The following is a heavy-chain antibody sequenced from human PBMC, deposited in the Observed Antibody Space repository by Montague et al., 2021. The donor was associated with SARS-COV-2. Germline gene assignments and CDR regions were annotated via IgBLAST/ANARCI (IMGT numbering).Heavy chain of an antibody. J-gene: IGHJ4*02. D-gene: IGHD1-14*01. CDR3: AKDLRAITLAYFDC. CDR1: GFTFSYYA. CDR2: ISWDSGNI. V-gene: IGHV3-9*01. Sequence: SLRLSCAASGFTFSYYAMHWVRQAPGKGLEWVPGISWDSGNIAYADSVXGRFTISRDNAKNSLYLQMNNLRAEDTTLYYCAKDLRAITLAYFDCWGQGTLVTVSS.